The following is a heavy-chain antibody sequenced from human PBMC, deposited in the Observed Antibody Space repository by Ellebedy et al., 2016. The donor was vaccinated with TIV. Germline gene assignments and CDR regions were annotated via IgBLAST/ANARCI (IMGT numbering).Heavy chain of an antibody. V-gene: IGHV3-23*01. CDR2: ISGSGGST. CDR3: AKPEYSSSSGFDY. CDR1: GFTFSSYA. J-gene: IGHJ4*02. D-gene: IGHD6-6*01. Sequence: GESLKISCAASGFTFSSYAMSWVRQAPGKGLEWVSAISGSGGSTYYADSVKGRFTISRDNSKNTLYLQMNSLRAEDTAVYYCAKPEYSSSSGFDYWGQGTLVTVSS.